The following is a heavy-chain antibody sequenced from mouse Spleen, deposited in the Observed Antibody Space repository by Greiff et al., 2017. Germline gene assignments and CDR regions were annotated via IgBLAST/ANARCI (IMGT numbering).Heavy chain of an antibody. CDR3: ARRASYGNNYFDY. J-gene: IGHJ2*01. D-gene: IGHD2-1*01. V-gene: IGHV8-12*01. Sequence: QVTLKVCGPGILQSSQTLSLTCSFSGFSLSTSGMGVSWIRQPSGKGLEWLAHIYWDDDKRYNRSLKSRLTISKDTSRNQVFLKITSVDTADTATYYCARRASYGNNYFDYWGQGTTLTVSS. CDR1: GFSLSTSGMG. CDR2: IYWDDDK.